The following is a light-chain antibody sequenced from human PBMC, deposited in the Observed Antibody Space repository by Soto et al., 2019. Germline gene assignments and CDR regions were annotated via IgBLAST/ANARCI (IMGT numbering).Light chain of an antibody. J-gene: IGLJ2*01. CDR2: DVS. V-gene: IGLV2-14*01. CDR3: GSYTSSSTLVV. Sequence: QSVLTQPASVSGSPGQSITISCTGTSSDVGGYNYVSWYQRHPGKAPKLMIYDVSNRLSGVSNRFSGSKSGNTASLTISGLQAEDEADYYCGSYTSSSTLVVFGGGTKLTVL. CDR1: SSDVGGYNY.